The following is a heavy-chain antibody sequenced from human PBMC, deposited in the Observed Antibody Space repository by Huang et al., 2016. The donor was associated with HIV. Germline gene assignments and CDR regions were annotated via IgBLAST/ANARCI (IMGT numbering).Heavy chain of an antibody. CDR1: GGPFSTYA. V-gene: IGHV1-69*01. J-gene: IGHJ4*02. CDR3: AREYRPGGTKYYFDY. D-gene: IGHD5-18*01. CDR2: IIPIYGTA. Sequence: QVKLVQSGAEVKKPGSSVKVPGKASGGPFSTYAISWVRQAPGQGLEGMGGIIPIYGTANYAQRFQGGVTITADESASTAYMEMSSLRSEDTAVYYCAREYRPGGTKYYFDYWGQGTLVTVSS.